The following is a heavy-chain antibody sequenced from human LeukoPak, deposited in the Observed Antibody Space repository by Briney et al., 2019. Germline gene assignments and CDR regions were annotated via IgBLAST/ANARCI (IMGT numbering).Heavy chain of an antibody. CDR3: ARALYVGWFDP. D-gene: IGHD3-16*01. Sequence: SQTLSLTCTVSGGSISSGGYYWSWIRQPPGKGLEWIGEINHSGSTNYNPSLKSRVTISVDTSKNQFSLKLSSVTAADAAVYYCARALYVGWFDPWGQGTLVTVSS. J-gene: IGHJ5*02. CDR1: GGSISSGGYY. V-gene: IGHV4-30-2*01. CDR2: INHSGST.